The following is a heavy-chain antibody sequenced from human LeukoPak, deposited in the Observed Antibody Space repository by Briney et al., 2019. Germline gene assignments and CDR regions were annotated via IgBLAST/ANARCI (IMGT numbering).Heavy chain of an antibody. CDR2: IYYSGST. D-gene: IGHD6-19*01. Sequence: SETLSLTCTVSGGSISSYYWSWIRQPPGKGLEWIGYIYYSGSTNYNPSLKSRVTISVDTSKNQFSLKLSSVTAADTAVYYCARGSRERYSSGPRAFFFDYWGQGTLVTVSS. V-gene: IGHV4-59*12. CDR1: GGSISSYY. J-gene: IGHJ4*02. CDR3: ARGSRERYSSGPRAFFFDY.